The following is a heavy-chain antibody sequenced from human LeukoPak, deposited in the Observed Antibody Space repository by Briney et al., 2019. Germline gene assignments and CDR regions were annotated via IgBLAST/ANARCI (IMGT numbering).Heavy chain of an antibody. D-gene: IGHD5-18*01. V-gene: IGHV1-24*01. CDR1: GSSVTELS. J-gene: IGHJ4*02. CDR3: AAGRPYSLLDY. Sequence: ASVTVSFTVSGSSVTELSLYWVRQAPGKGLEWMGGFDVIDSETFYAQKFQGRVTMTEDSSTDTAYMELRSLTSDDTALYYCAAGRPYSLLDYWGQGTLVTVSS. CDR2: FDVIDSET.